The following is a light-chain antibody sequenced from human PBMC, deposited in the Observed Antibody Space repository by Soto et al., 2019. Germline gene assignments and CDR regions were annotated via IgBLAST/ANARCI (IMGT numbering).Light chain of an antibody. CDR1: SYNVGKNL. CDR3: AAWDDSLSAWV. Sequence: QLVLAQPPSASGTPGQRVTISCSGGSYNVGKNLVYWYQQRPGTAPKLIIFKNNQRPSGVPDRFSGSNSGSSASLAISGLRSEDEAEYFCAAWDDSLSAWVFGGGTKLTVL. J-gene: IGLJ3*02. CDR2: KNN. V-gene: IGLV1-47*01.